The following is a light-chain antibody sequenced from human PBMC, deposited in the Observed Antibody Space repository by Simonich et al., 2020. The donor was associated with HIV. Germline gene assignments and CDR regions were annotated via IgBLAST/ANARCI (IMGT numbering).Light chain of an antibody. CDR3: QQSFSTPWT. CDR2: GAS. V-gene: IGKV3-15*01. CDR1: QRVSSN. J-gene: IGKJ1*01. Sequence: ELVMTQSPAPLSVSPGERATLSCRARQRVSSNLAWYQQKPGQTPRLLIYGASTRATGIPARFSGSGSGTDFTLTISSLQPEDFATYYCQQSFSTPWTFGQGTTVDIK.